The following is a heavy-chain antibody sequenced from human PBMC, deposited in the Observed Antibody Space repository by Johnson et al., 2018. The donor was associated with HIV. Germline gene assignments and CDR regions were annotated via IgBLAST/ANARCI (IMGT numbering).Heavy chain of an antibody. CDR2: ISWNSGTK. CDR1: GFIFEDYA. V-gene: IGHV3-9*01. Sequence: VLLVESGGGLVQPGRSLRVSCAASGFIFEDYAMHWVRQAPGKGLEWVSGISWNSGTKGYADSVKGRFSISRDNGKNSLYLQMSSLRPEDTAFYFCAKDIEPGGGNFLVGTFHKWGQGTMVTVSS. J-gene: IGHJ3*02. CDR3: AKDIEPGGGNFLVGTFHK. D-gene: IGHD6-19*01.